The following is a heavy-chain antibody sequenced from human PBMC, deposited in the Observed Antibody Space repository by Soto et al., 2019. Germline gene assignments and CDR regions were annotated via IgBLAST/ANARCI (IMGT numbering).Heavy chain of an antibody. V-gene: IGHV3-23*01. CDR3: AKDKPGTTSFDY. J-gene: IGHJ4*02. CDR2: ISDRGDTT. CDR1: GLTIRSYA. D-gene: IGHD1-1*01. Sequence: PGGSLRLPCAASGLTIRSYAMSWFRQAPGKGLEWVSAISDRGDTTHYADSVKGRFTISRDTSKNTLYLQMNALRAEDTAVYYCAKDKPGTTSFDYWGQGTLVTVSS.